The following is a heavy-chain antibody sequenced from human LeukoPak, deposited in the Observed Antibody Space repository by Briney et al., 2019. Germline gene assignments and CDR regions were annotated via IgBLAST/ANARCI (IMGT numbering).Heavy chain of an antibody. J-gene: IGHJ4*02. V-gene: IGHV4-59*01. Sequence: SETLSLTCTVSGDSSSFYYWSWIRQPPGKGLEWIGYVYHSGNPEYNPSLKSRVTISLEKSKNQFSLKLRSVTPADTAVYHCAGDYKTLAFWGQGTLVPVSS. CDR1: GDSSSFYY. CDR3: AGDYKTLAF. D-gene: IGHD5-24*01. CDR2: VYHSGNP.